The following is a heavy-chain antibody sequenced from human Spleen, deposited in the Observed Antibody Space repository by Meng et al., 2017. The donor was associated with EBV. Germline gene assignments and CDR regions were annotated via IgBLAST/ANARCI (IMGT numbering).Heavy chain of an antibody. CDR3: ARVELVSAYYFDY. J-gene: IGHJ4*02. D-gene: IGHD3-10*01. CDR2: IYHSGSS. Sequence: QVQLQESGPGLVKPSGTLSLTCTVSGGSITETNWWGWVRQSPGKGLEWIGEIYHSGSSKYNPSFNSRVTISVDKSKNQFSLKVTSVTAADTAMYYCARVELVSAYYFDYWGQGTLVTVSS. V-gene: IGHV4-4*02. CDR1: GGSITETNW.